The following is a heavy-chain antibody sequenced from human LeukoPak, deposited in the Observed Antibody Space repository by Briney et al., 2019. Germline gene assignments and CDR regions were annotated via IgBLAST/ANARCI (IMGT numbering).Heavy chain of an antibody. CDR2: IKQDGSEK. CDR3: ARGRVTTGPGWDNWFDS. D-gene: IGHD4-17*01. J-gene: IGHJ5*01. CDR1: GFTFSSYW. V-gene: IGHV3-7*03. Sequence: PGGSLRLSCAASGFTFSSYWMSWVRQAPGKGLEWVANIKQDGSEKYYVDSVKGRFTISRDNAKNSLYLQMNSLRADDTAVYYCARGRVTTGPGWDNWFDSWGQGTLAAVSS.